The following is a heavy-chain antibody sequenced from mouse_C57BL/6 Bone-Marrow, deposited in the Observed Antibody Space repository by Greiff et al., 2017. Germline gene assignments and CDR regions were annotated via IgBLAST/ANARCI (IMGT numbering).Heavy chain of an antibody. CDR2: FYPGSGSI. D-gene: IGHD1-1*01. V-gene: IGHV1-62-2*01. J-gene: IGHJ2*01. Sequence: QVQLQQSGAELVKPGASVKLSCKASGYTFTEYTIHWVKQRSGQGLEWIGWFYPGSGSIKYNEKFKDKATLTADKSSSTVYMELSRLTSEDSAVYFCARHEGDYYGSSSYYFVYWGQGTTLTVSS. CDR3: ARHEGDYYGSSSYYFVY. CDR1: GYTFTEYT.